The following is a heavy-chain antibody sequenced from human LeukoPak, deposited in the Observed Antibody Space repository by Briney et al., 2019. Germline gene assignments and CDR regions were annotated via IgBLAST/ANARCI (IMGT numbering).Heavy chain of an antibody. CDR1: GGSISSSS. J-gene: IGHJ4*02. Sequence: GTLSLTCTVSGGSISSSSYYWGWIRQPPGKGLEWVSYISSSSSNIYYADSVKGRFTISRDNAKNSLYLQMNSLRGEDTAVYYCARDRRYSYGPDYWGQGTLVTVSS. V-gene: IGHV3-11*04. CDR3: ARDRRYSYGPDY. CDR2: ISSSSSNI. D-gene: IGHD5-18*01.